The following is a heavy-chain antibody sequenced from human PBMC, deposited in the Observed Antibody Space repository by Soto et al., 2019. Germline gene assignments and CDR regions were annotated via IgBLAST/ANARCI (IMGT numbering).Heavy chain of an antibody. V-gene: IGHV3-21*01. CDR3: ARVRSGGSGYFDY. CDR1: GFTFSIYS. Sequence: HGGSLRLSCAASGFTFSIYSMNWVRQAPGKGLEWVASTSDSSHYIYYADSVKGRFTVSRDNAKSSLYLQMDSLRAEDTAVYYCARVRSGGSGYFDYWGQGTLVTVSS. D-gene: IGHD2-15*01. J-gene: IGHJ4*02. CDR2: TSDSSHYI.